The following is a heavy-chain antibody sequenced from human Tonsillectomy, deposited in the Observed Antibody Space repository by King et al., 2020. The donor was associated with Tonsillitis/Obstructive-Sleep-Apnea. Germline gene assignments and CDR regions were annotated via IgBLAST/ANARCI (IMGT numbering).Heavy chain of an antibody. D-gene: IGHD1-26*01. CDR2: IYYRGTT. V-gene: IGHV4-59*08. CDR1: GGFISGYY. Sequence: VQLQESGPGLVKPSETLSLTCTVSGGFISGYYWSWIRQPPGKGLEWIGYIYYRGTTNYNPSLQSRVTTSVDTSKNQLSLRLSSVTAADTAVYYCARHGVRDDYYPSDYAFHIWGQRTMVTVSS. CDR3: ARHGVRDDYYPSDYAFHI. J-gene: IGHJ3*02.